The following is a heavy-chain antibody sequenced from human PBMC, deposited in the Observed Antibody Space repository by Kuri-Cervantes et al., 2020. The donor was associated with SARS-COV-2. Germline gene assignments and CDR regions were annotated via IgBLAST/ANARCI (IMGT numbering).Heavy chain of an antibody. CDR1: GFTFSSYW. CDR3: ARDRYDFWSGLGYYYYGMDV. Sequence: GESLKISCAASGFTFSSYWMHWVRQAPGKGLVGVSRINSDGSSTSYADSVKGRFTISRDNAKNTLYLQMNSLRAEDTAVYYCARDRYDFWSGLGYYYYGMDVWGQGTTVTVSS. V-gene: IGHV3-74*01. J-gene: IGHJ6*02. D-gene: IGHD3-3*01. CDR2: INSDGSST.